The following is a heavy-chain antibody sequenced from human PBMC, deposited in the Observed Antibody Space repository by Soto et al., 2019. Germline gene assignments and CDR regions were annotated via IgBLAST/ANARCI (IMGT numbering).Heavy chain of an antibody. CDR2: INPNSGGT. Sequence: QVQLVQSGAEVKKPGASVKVSCKASGYTITGYYMHWVRQAPGQGLEWMGWINPNSGGTNYAQKFQGWVTMTRDTSISTAYMELSRLRSDDTAVYYCARSQETYYDFWSGYDYWGQGTLVTVSS. CDR3: ARSQETYYDFWSGYDY. V-gene: IGHV1-2*04. D-gene: IGHD3-3*01. CDR1: GYTITGYY. J-gene: IGHJ4*02.